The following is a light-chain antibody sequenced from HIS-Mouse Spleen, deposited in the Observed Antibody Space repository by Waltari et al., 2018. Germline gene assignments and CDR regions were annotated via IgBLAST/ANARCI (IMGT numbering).Light chain of an antibody. V-gene: IGLV1-40*01. CDR2: GNS. CDR3: QSYDSSLSGWV. Sequence: QSVLTQPPSVSGAPGQRVTISCTGSSSNIGAGYDVHWYQQLPGTAPKLLIYGNSNRPSGVPDLFSGSKSGTSASLAITGLQAEDEADYYCQSYDSSLSGWVFGGGTKLTVL. CDR1: SSNIGAGYD. J-gene: IGLJ3*02.